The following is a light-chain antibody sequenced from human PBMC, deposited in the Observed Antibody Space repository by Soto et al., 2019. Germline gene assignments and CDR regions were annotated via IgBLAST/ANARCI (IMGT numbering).Light chain of an antibody. CDR1: QNIINN. J-gene: IGKJ1*01. CDR2: FAS. CDR3: QQYFSWPRGT. Sequence: EIVMTQSPGTLSVSPGERATLSCRASQNIINNLAWYQQKPGQAPRLLIFFASTRVTGIPARFSGSGSGTEFTLTINSLQSEDFAVYYCQQYFSWPRGTFGQGTKVDI. V-gene: IGKV3-15*01.